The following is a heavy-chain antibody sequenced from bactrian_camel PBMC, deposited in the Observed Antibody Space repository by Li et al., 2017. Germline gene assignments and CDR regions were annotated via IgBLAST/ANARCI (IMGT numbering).Heavy chain of an antibody. Sequence: VQLVESGGGSVQAGGSPRLSCGASGSIYGDACVGWLRQAPGKEREGVAAIDSDGIASYADSVKGRFTISRDGAKNIIELQMHSLKPEDTATYYCAADLVTGEPSLVEREYYYWGQGTQVTVS. CDR3: AADLVTGEPSLVEREYYY. CDR2: IDSDGIA. CDR1: GSIYGDAC. V-gene: IGHV3S53*01. J-gene: IGHJ4*01. D-gene: IGHD7*01.